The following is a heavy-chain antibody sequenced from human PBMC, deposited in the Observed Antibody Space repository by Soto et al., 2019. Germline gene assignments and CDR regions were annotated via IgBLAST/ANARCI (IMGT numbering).Heavy chain of an antibody. CDR3: ARDQCSGGSCYPGMDV. J-gene: IGHJ6*02. V-gene: IGHV3-21*01. D-gene: IGHD2-15*01. Sequence: GGSLRLSCAASGFTFISYSMNWVRQAPGKGLEWVSSISSSSSYIYYADSVKGRFTISRDNAKNSLYLQMNSLRAEDTAVYYCARDQCSGGSCYPGMDVWGQGTTVTVSS. CDR2: ISSSSSYI. CDR1: GFTFISYS.